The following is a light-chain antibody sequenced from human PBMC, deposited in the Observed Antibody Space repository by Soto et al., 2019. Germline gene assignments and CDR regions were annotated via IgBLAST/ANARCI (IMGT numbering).Light chain of an antibody. CDR1: QSVRSN. J-gene: IGKJ4*01. CDR3: QQHNNWPLT. Sequence: EIVMTQSPATLSVSPGERATLSCRASQSVRSNFAWYQQKPGQAPRLLIYGASTRATGIPARFSGSGSGTEFTLTISSLQSEDFAVYYCQQHNNWPLTFGGGTKVEIK. CDR2: GAS. V-gene: IGKV3D-15*01.